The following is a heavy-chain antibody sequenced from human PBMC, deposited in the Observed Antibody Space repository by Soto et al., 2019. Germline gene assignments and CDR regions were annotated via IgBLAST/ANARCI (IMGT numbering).Heavy chain of an antibody. V-gene: IGHV1-69*02. Sequence: QVQLVQSGAEVKKPGSSVKVSCKASGGTFSSYTISWVRQAPGQGLEWMGRIIPILGIANYAQKFQGRVTITADKPTSTAYMELSSLRSEDTAVYYCARLLAAAGTTPYNWFDPWGQGTLVTVSS. CDR2: IIPILGIA. CDR1: GGTFSSYT. CDR3: ARLLAAAGTTPYNWFDP. D-gene: IGHD6-13*01. J-gene: IGHJ5*02.